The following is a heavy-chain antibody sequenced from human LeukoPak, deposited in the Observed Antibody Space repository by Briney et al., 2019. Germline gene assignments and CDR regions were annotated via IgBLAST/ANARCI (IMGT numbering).Heavy chain of an antibody. CDR2: IDPSDSYT. V-gene: IGHV5-10-1*01. J-gene: IGHJ4*02. CDR3: ARGPQGSGSYY. D-gene: IGHD1-26*01. Sequence: GESLKISCKGSGYNFTSSWIGWVRQMPGKGLEWMGRIDPSDSYTNYSPSFQGHVTISADKSISTAYLQWSSLKASDTAMYYYARGPQGSGSYYWGQGTLVTVSS. CDR1: GYNFTSSW.